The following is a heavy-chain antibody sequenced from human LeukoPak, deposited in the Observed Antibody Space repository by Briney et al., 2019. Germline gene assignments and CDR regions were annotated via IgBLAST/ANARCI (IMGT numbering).Heavy chain of an antibody. J-gene: IGHJ4*02. CDR1: GFTFSSYS. D-gene: IGHD1-26*01. Sequence: KSGGSLRLSCAASGFTFSSYSMNWVRQAPGKGLEWVSSISSSSSYIYYADSVKGRFTISRDNAKNSLYLQMNSLRAEDTAVYYCARGFHSGSYYFDYWGQGTLVTVSS. CDR2: ISSSSSYI. CDR3: ARGFHSGSYYFDY. V-gene: IGHV3-21*01.